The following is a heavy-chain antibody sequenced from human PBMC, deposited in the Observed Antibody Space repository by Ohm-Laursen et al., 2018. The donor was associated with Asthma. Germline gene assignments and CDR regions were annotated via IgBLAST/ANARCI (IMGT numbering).Heavy chain of an antibody. CDR3: ARDLGHISNWYTEYFQY. CDR1: GYTFTGYY. J-gene: IGHJ1*01. Sequence: GASVKVSCNASGYTFTGYYMHWVRQAPGQGLEWMGRIHPNNGDTTYAQNFRGRVTFTRDTSIRIAYMELTSLSSDDTAVYFCARDLGHISNWYTEYFQYWGQGTLVTVSS. D-gene: IGHD6-13*01. CDR2: IHPNNGDT. V-gene: IGHV1-2*06.